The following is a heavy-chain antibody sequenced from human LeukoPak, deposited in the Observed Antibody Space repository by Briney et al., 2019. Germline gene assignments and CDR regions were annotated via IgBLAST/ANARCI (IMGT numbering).Heavy chain of an antibody. J-gene: IGHJ6*02. Sequence: SETLSLTCTVSGGSISSGGYYWSWIRQHPGKGLEWIGYIYYSGSTYYNPSLKSRVTISVDTSKNQFSLKLSSVTAADTAVYYCARHDPVGYYQHGMDVWGQGTTVTVSS. CDR3: ARHDPVGYYQHGMDV. CDR2: IYYSGST. CDR1: GGSISSGGYY. D-gene: IGHD2-15*01. V-gene: IGHV4-31*03.